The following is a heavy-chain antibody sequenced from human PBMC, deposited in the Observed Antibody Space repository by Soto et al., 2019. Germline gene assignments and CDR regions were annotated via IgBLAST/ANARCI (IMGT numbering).Heavy chain of an antibody. V-gene: IGHV3-30*04. D-gene: IGHD2-21*02. J-gene: IGHJ4*02. Sequence: QVQLVESGGGMVQAGTSLRLSCTGSGFTFNSLSLHWVRQGPDKGLEWVAVVSFDGKATYYADAVKGRFTVSRDNSKNSIYLQANSMRAEDPAVYYCAREPYGDSQYFDYWGQGTLVTVSS. CDR1: GFTFNSLS. CDR2: VSFDGKAT. CDR3: AREPYGDSQYFDY.